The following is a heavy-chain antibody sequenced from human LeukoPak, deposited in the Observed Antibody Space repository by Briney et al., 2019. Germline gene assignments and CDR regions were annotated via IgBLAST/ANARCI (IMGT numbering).Heavy chain of an antibody. D-gene: IGHD3-10*01. CDR3: ARDSDWFGELSDAFDI. V-gene: IGHV3-7*01. CDR1: GFAFSSYW. J-gene: IGHJ3*02. Sequence: GGSLRLSCAASGFAFSSYWMSWVRQAPGKELEWVANINQDGSEKYYVDSVKGRFTISRDNAKNSLYLQMNSLRAEDTAVYYCARDSDWFGELSDAFDIWGQGTMVTVSS. CDR2: INQDGSEK.